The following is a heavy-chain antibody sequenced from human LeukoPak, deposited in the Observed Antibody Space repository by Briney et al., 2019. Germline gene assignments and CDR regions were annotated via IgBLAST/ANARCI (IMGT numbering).Heavy chain of an antibody. Sequence: PGGSLRLSCAASEFTFSSYEMNWVRQAPGKGLEWVSCISSSGGTIYYADSVKGRFTISRDNAKNSLYLQMNSLRAEDTAVYYCARETSSWFDYWGQGTLVTVSS. J-gene: IGHJ4*02. CDR1: EFTFSSYE. CDR3: ARETSSWFDY. D-gene: IGHD6-13*01. CDR2: ISSSGGTI. V-gene: IGHV3-48*03.